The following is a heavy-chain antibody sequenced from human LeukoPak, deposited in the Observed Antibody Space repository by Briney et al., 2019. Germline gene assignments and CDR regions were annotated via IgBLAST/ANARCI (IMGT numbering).Heavy chain of an antibody. D-gene: IGHD3-16*01. Sequence: GGSLRLSCAASGFAFSNYGMNWVREAPGKGLVWVSRFYSDGSRTTYADSVKGRFTISRDNAKNTLYLQMNSLRAEDTAVYYCARAWAGGAFDIWGQGTMLTVSS. CDR1: GFAFSNYG. CDR2: FYSDGSRT. CDR3: ARAWAGGAFDI. J-gene: IGHJ3*02. V-gene: IGHV3-74*01.